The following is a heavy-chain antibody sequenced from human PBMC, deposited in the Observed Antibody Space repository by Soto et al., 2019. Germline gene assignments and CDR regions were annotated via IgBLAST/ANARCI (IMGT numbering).Heavy chain of an antibody. CDR2: MTPNSGDT. D-gene: IGHD3-22*01. CDR1: GYTFTSYD. CDR3: ARNLYDTGSFDQ. J-gene: IGHJ4*02. Sequence: QVQLVQSGAEVKKPGASVKVSCKASGYTFTSYDINWVRQAPGQGLERVGWMTPNSGDTGYAQTFQGRVTMTRDTSRSTADMELSSLTSEDTAVYYCARNLYDTGSFDQWGQGTLVTVSS. V-gene: IGHV1-8*02.